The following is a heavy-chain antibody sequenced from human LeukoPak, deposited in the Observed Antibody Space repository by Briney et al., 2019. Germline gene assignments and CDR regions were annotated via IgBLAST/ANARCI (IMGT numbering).Heavy chain of an antibody. CDR3: ARDDGIVRPFDP. CDR2: IYTSGST. CDR1: GGSIGGYY. D-gene: IGHD2-15*01. J-gene: IGHJ5*02. Sequence: PSETLSLTCTVSGGSIGGYYWTWIRQPAGKRLEWIGRIYTSGSTNYNPSLKSRVTMSVDTSKNQFSLKLSSVTAADTAVYYCARDDGIVRPFDPWGQGTLVTVSS. V-gene: IGHV4-4*07.